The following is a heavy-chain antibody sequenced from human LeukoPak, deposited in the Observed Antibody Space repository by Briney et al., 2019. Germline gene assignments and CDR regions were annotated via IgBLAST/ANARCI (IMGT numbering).Heavy chain of an antibody. D-gene: IGHD3-22*01. V-gene: IGHV4-59*01. Sequence: SETLSLTCTVSGDSITGYNWSWIRQPPGKGLEWIGYIYYSGSTNYNPSLKSRVTISVDTSKNQFSLKLSSVTAADTAVYYCARRRDYYDSSGYYFPHFDYWGQGTLVTVSS. CDR1: GDSITGYN. CDR3: ARRRDYYDSSGYYFPHFDY. J-gene: IGHJ4*02. CDR2: IYYSGST.